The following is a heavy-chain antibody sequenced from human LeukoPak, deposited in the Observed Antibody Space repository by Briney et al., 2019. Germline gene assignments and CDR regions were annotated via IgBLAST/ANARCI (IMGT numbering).Heavy chain of an antibody. V-gene: IGHV1-69*06. CDR1: GGTFSSYA. D-gene: IGHD1-26*01. CDR3: ARKGVVVGATGWFDP. J-gene: IGHJ5*02. CDR2: IIPIFGTA. Sequence: SVKVSCKASGGTFSSYAISWVRQAPGQGLEWMGGIIPIFGTANYAQKFQGRVTITADKFTSTAYMELSSLRSEDTAVYYCARKGVVVGATGWFDPWGQGTLVTVSS.